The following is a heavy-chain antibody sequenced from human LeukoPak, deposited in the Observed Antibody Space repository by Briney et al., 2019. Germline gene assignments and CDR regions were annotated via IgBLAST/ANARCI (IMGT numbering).Heavy chain of an antibody. V-gene: IGHV4-30-4*01. D-gene: IGHD5/OR15-5a*01. CDR2: IYYSGSN. J-gene: IGHJ4*02. CDR1: GGSLSRGDYY. Sequence: PSQTLSLTCTVSGGSLSRGDYYWSSIRQPPGKGLEWSGYIYYSGSNYYNPSLKGRATISVDTSKNQFSLKLESVTAADTAGYYCARVRFGVFFWGQETLVSVSS. CDR3: ARVRFGVFF.